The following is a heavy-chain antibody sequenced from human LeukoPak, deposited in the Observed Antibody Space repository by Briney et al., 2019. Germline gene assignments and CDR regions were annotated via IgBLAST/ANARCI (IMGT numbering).Heavy chain of an antibody. Sequence: ASVKVSCTASGYTFTSYYMHWVRQTPGHGLEWMGIINPSGGSTSYAQKFQGRFTMTRDTSTSTVYMEMSSLRSEDTAVYYCARVDTAMVSIDYWGQGTLVTVSS. CDR3: ARVDTAMVSIDY. D-gene: IGHD5-18*01. J-gene: IGHJ4*02. CDR1: GYTFTSYY. V-gene: IGHV1-46*01. CDR2: INPSGGST.